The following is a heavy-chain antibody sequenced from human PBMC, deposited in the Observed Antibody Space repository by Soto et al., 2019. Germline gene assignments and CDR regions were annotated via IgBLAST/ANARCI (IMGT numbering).Heavy chain of an antibody. V-gene: IGHV3-23*01. CDR1: GFIFNHYA. CDR3: AKDSIPRNDLWDYFDF. CDR2: IGGGGDDT. Sequence: GGSLRLSCAASGFIFNHYAMSWVRQAPGKGLEWVSGIGGGGDDTNYADSVKGRFTISRDNSKNTLFLQMNRLRAEDTAIYYCAKDSIPRNDLWDYFDFAGQGTLVTVSS. D-gene: IGHD1-1*01. J-gene: IGHJ4*02.